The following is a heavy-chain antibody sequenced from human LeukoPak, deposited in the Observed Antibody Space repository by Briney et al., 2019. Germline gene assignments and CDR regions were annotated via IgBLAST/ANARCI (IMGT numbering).Heavy chain of an antibody. V-gene: IGHV3-30*18. D-gene: IGHD2-15*01. CDR2: ISYDGSNK. J-gene: IGHJ4*02. CDR1: GFTFSSYG. CDR3: AKAGCSGGSCFDY. Sequence: GKSLRLSCAASGFTFSSYGMHWVRQAPGKGLEWVAVISYDGSNKYYADSVKGRFTISRDNSKNTLYLQMNSLRAEDTAVYYCAKAGCSGGSCFDYWGQGTLVTVSS.